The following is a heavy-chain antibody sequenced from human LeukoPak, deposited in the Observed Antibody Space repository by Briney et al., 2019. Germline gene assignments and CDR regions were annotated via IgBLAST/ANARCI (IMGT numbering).Heavy chain of an antibody. CDR2: IKQGGSEK. V-gene: IGHV3-7*02. CDR1: GFIFSSYW. Sequence: GGSLRLSCAASGFIFSSYWMSWVRQAPGKGLEWVANIKQGGSEKFLMDSVKGRFTISRDNAKNTLYLQMNSLTAEDTAVYYCARSDWFDPWGQGTLVTVSS. CDR3: ARSDWFDP. J-gene: IGHJ5*02.